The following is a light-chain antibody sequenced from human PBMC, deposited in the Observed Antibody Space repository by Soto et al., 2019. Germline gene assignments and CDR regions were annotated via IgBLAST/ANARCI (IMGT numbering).Light chain of an antibody. Sequence: QSALTQPASVSGSPGQSITISCTGISSDVGNYNLVSWYQQHPGKAPKLLIYEGTKRPSGVSNHFSGSNSGNTASLPISGRQAEDEAGYYCCSYAGSSTWVFGGGTKLTVL. V-gene: IGLV2-23*01. CDR3: CSYAGSSTWV. CDR2: EGT. J-gene: IGLJ3*02. CDR1: SSDVGNYNL.